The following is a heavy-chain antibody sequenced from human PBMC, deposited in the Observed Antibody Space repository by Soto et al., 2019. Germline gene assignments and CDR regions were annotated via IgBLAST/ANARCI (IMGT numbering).Heavy chain of an antibody. Sequence: GGSLRLSCTASGFTFTNYIMTWVRQAPGKGLEWVSSLSSGSRYVYYVDSVKGRFTISRDDAKNSVYLKMNSLRAEDAAVYYCVRGGSSRSYWGQGSRVTVSS. CDR3: VRGGSSRSY. V-gene: IGHV3-21*01. CDR2: LSSGSRYV. CDR1: GFTFTNYI. J-gene: IGHJ4*02. D-gene: IGHD3-16*02.